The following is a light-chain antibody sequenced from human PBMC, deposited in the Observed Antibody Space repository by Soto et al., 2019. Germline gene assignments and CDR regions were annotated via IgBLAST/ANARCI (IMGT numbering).Light chain of an antibody. V-gene: IGKV1-5*01. CDR2: DAS. Sequence: DIQVTMSLSTVSASVGDRVTITCRASQSISSWLAWYQQKPGKAPKLLIYDASSLESGVPSRFSGSGSGTEFTLTISSLQPDDFATYYCQQYNSYSPELTFGGRTKVDI. CDR1: QSISSW. CDR3: QQYNSYSPELT. J-gene: IGKJ4*01.